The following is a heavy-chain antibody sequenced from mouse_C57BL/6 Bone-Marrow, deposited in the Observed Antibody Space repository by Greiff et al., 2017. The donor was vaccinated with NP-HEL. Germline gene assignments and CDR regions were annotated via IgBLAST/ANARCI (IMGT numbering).Heavy chain of an antibody. CDR1: GYTFTDYN. CDR2: ITPNNGGT. Sequence: VQLKESGPELVKPGASVKIPCKASGYTFTDYNMDWVKQSHGKSLEWIGDITPNNGGTIYNQKFKGKATLTVDKSSSTAYMELRSLTSEDTAVYYCATLDWDWFAYWGQGTLVTVSA. CDR3: ATLDWDWFAY. J-gene: IGHJ3*01. D-gene: IGHD4-1*01. V-gene: IGHV1-18*01.